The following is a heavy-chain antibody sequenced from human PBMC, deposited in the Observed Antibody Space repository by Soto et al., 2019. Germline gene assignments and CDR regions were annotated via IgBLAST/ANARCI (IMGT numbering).Heavy chain of an antibody. Sequence: SETLSLTCTVSGGSISSGDYYWSWIRQPPGKGLEWIGYIYYSGSTYYNPSLKSRVTISVDTSKNQFSLKLSSVTAADTAVYYCARDFKENWFDPWGQGTLVTVSS. J-gene: IGHJ5*02. CDR1: GGSISSGDYY. CDR2: IYYSGST. CDR3: ARDFKENWFDP. V-gene: IGHV4-30-4*01.